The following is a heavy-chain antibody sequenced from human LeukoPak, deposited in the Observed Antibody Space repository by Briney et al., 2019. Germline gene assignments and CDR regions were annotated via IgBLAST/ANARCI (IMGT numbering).Heavy chain of an antibody. CDR3: ARGGRSSSSWRDYYYGMDV. D-gene: IGHD6-13*01. J-gene: IGHJ6*04. CDR2: INHSGST. V-gene: IGHV4-4*02. CDR1: GGSISSSNW. Sequence: PSETLSLTCAVSGGSISSSNWWSWVRQPPGKGLEWIGEINHSGSTNYNPSLKSRVTISVDTSKNQFSLKLSSVTAADTAVYYCARGGRSSSSWRDYYYGMDVWGKGTTVTVSS.